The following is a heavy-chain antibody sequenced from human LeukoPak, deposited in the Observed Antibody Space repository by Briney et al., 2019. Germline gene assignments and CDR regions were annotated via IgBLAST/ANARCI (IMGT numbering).Heavy chain of an antibody. J-gene: IGHJ4*02. D-gene: IGHD3-3*01. CDR3: ATDSHITIFGVVTY. CDR1: GYTLTELP. V-gene: IGHV1-24*01. Sequence: GASVKVSCKVSGYTLTELPMHWVRQAPGKGLEWMGGFDPEEGETIYAQKFQGRVTMTEATSTNTAYMELSSLRSEDTAVYYCATDSHITIFGVVTYWGQGTLVTVSS. CDR2: FDPEEGET.